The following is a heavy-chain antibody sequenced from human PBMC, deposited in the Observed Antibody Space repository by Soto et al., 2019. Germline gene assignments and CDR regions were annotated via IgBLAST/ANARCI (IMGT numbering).Heavy chain of an antibody. CDR3: AGPDDYGDYYFDY. CDR1: GSSISSSSYY. V-gene: IGHV4-39*01. CDR2: IYYSGST. D-gene: IGHD4-17*01. J-gene: IGHJ4*02. Sequence: SETLSLTCTVAGSSISSSSYYWGWIRQPPGKGLGWIGSIYYSGSTYYNPSLKSRVTISVDTSKNQFSLKLSSVTAADTAVYYCAGPDDYGDYYFDYWGQGTLVTVS.